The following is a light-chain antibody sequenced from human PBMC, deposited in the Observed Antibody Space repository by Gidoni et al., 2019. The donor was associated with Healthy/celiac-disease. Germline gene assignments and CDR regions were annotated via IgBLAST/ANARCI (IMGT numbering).Light chain of an antibody. CDR2: AAS. V-gene: IGKV1-12*01. J-gene: IGKJ3*01. CDR3: QHANGLPRFT. Sequence: IKMAQCGSCVSASVGDRVTITCRASQGISSWLAWYQQKPGKAPKLLIYAASSLQSGVPSRFSGSESRTDFTVTIGNMQAEDFATYYCQHANGLPRFTFGHGTKVDIK. CDR1: QGISSW.